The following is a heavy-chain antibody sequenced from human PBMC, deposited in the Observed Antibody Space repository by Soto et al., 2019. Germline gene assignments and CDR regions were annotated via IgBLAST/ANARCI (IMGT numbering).Heavy chain of an antibody. CDR3: ADVVETAMPYLAY. CDR1: GGSISSYY. V-gene: IGHV4-59*01. J-gene: IGHJ4*02. CDR2: IYYSGST. D-gene: IGHD2-2*01. Sequence: SETLCLTCTVSGGSISSYYWSWIRQPPGKGLEWIGYIYYSGSTNYNPSLKSRVTISVDTSKNQFSLKLSSVTAADTAVYYCADVVETAMPYLAYRVKGTSVPVSP.